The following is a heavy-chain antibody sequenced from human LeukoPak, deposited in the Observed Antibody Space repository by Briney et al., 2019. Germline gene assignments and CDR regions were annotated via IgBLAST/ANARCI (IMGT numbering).Heavy chain of an antibody. CDR1: GFTISNYW. Sequence: GGSLRLSCVGSGFTISNYWMHWVRQAPGMGLVWVSRIHPDGSITTYADSVKGLFTISRDNSKNTLYLQMNSLRAEDTAVYYCARERYFDYWGQGTLVTVSS. CDR2: IHPDGSIT. J-gene: IGHJ4*02. CDR3: ARERYFDY. V-gene: IGHV3-74*03.